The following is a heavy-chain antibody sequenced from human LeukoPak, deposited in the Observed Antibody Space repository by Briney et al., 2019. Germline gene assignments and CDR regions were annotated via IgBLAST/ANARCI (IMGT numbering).Heavy chain of an antibody. J-gene: IGHJ6*02. V-gene: IGHV4-30-4*01. CDR2: IYYSGST. CDR1: GGSISSGDYY. Sequence: SETLSLTCTVSGGSISSGDYYWSWIRQPPGKGLEWIGYIYYSGSTYYNPSLKSRVTISVDTSKNQFSLKLSSVTAADTAVYYCARDEVVVVAARVYYYYGMDVWGQGTTVTVSS. D-gene: IGHD2-15*01. CDR3: ARDEVVVVAARVYYYYGMDV.